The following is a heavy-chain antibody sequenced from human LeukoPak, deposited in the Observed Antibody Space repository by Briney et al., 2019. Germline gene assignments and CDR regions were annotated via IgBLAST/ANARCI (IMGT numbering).Heavy chain of an antibody. V-gene: IGHV3-23*01. CDR2: ISGSGGST. CDR3: ARRCYDSSGFDY. J-gene: IGHJ4*02. D-gene: IGHD3-22*01. Sequence: GGSLRLSCAASGFSFGSFAMSWVRQAPGKGLEWVSAISGSGGSTYYADSVKGRFTISRDNSKNTLYLQMNSLRAEDTAVYYCARRCYDSSGFDYWGQGTLVTVSS. CDR1: GFSFGSFA.